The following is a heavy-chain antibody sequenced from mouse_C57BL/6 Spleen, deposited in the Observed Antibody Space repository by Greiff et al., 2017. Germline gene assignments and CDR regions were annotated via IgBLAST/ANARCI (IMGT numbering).Heavy chain of an antibody. J-gene: IGHJ2*01. CDR2: INPEDGDT. V-gene: IGHV14-1*01. CDR3: TGYYGSSPYFDD. CDR1: GFTITDYY. Sequence: VQLQQSGPVLVRPGASVKLSCTASGFTITDYYMHWVKQSPEQSLEWIGMINPEDGDTEYAPKFQGKATLTAATSSNTAYLQLSSLTSEDTAVYDGTGYYGSSPYFDDWGQGTTLTVSS. D-gene: IGHD1-1*01.